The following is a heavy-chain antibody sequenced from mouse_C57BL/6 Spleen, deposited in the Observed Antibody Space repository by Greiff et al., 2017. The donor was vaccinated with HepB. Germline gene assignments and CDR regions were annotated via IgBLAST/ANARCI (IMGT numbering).Heavy chain of an antibody. D-gene: IGHD1-1*01. CDR1: GYTFTSYG. Sequence: QVQLQQSGAELARPGASVKLSCKASGYTFTSYGISWVKQRTGQGLEWIGEIYPRSGNTYYNEKFKGKATLTADKSSSTAYMELRSLTSEDSAVYFCATRDYYYGSSYGAMDYWGQGTSVTVSS. V-gene: IGHV1-81*01. CDR2: IYPRSGNT. CDR3: ATRDYYYGSSYGAMDY. J-gene: IGHJ4*01.